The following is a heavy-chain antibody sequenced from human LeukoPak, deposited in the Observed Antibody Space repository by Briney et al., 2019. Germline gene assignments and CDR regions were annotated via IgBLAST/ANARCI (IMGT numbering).Heavy chain of an antibody. CDR3: ARVFSASYTAESDY. D-gene: IGHD3-16*01. CDR1: GFTFEDFG. J-gene: IGHJ4*02. V-gene: IGHV3-20*04. CDR2: INWNGGST. Sequence: GGSLRLSCAVSGFTFEDFGMSWVRQAPGKGLEWVSGINWNGGSTGYASSVKGRFTISRDNANKSLYLQMNSLRAEDTAWYYCARVFSASYTAESDYWGQGALVIVSS.